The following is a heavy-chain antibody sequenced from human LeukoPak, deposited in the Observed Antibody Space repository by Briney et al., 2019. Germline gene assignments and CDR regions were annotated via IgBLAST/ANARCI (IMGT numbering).Heavy chain of an antibody. V-gene: IGHV3-23*01. D-gene: IGHD1-26*01. Sequence: PGGSLRLSCAASGFTFSSYAMSWVRQAPGKGLEWVSAISGSGGSTYYADSGKGRFTISRDNSKNTLYLQMNSLRAEDTAVYYCAKWVGATPYYYYYMDVWGKGTTVTVSS. CDR3: AKWVGATPYYYYYMDV. CDR2: ISGSGGST. J-gene: IGHJ6*03. CDR1: GFTFSSYA.